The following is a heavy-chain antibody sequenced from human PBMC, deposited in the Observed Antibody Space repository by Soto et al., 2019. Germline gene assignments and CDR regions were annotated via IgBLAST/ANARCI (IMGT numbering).Heavy chain of an antibody. Sequence: GGSLRLSCAASGFTFISYAMSWVRQAPGKGLEWVSAISGSGGSTYYADSVKGRFTISGDNSKNTLYLQMNSLRAEDTAVYYCAKDSRIAAANYLYYYYGMDVWGQGTTVTVSS. D-gene: IGHD6-13*01. CDR2: ISGSGGST. CDR1: GFTFISYA. J-gene: IGHJ6*02. V-gene: IGHV3-23*01. CDR3: AKDSRIAAANYLYYYYGMDV.